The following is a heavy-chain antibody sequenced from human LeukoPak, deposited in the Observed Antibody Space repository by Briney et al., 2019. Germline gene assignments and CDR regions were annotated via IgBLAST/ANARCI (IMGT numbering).Heavy chain of an antibody. V-gene: IGHV3-23*01. CDR2: ISGSGGST. J-gene: IGHJ4*02. Sequence: GGSLRLSCAASGFTFSNYAMSWVRQAPGKGLEWVSVISGSGGSTYYADSVKGRFTISRDNPKNTVYLQMNSLSAEDTAVYYCAKGATPRLRFFDWFAAPDYWGQGTLVTVSS. CDR3: AKGATPRLRFFDWFAAPDY. D-gene: IGHD3-9*01. CDR1: GFTFSNYA.